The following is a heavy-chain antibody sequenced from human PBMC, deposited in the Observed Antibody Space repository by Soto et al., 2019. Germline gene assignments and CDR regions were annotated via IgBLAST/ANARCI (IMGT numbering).Heavy chain of an antibody. Sequence: QVQLVQSGAEEKKPGASVKVSCKASGYTFTSYAMDWLRQAPGQRLEWMGWINAGNGKTKYSLKFQGRATITRDTSASKAYMELSSLRSEDTAVYYCARDPSYSGMDVWGQGTTVTVSS. CDR1: GYTFTSYA. CDR2: INAGNGKT. J-gene: IGHJ6*02. V-gene: IGHV1-3*05. CDR3: ARDPSYSGMDV.